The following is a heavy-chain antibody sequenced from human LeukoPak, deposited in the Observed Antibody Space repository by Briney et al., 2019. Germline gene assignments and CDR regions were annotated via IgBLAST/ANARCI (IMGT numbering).Heavy chain of an antibody. CDR2: IYSGGST. CDR1: GFTVSSNY. Sequence: PGGSLRLSCAASGFTVSSNYMSWVRQAPGKGLEWGSVIYSGGSTYYADSVKGRFTISRDNSKNTLYLQMNSLRADDTAVYYCARDLLLDYWGQGTLLTVSS. J-gene: IGHJ4*02. V-gene: IGHV3-66*02. CDR3: ARDLLLDY.